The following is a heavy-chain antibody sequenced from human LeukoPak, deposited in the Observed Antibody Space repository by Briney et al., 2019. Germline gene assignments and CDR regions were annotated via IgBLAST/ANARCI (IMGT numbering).Heavy chain of an antibody. CDR3: ASNLSGSFSY. CDR2: IYHSGST. J-gene: IGHJ4*02. CDR1: GYSISSGYY. D-gene: IGHD1-26*01. V-gene: IGHV4-38-2*02. Sequence: SETLSLTCTVSGYSISSGYYWGWIRQPPGKGLEWIGSIYHSGSTYCNPSLKSRVTISVDTSKNQFSLKLSSVTAADTAVYYCASNLSGSFSYWGQGTLVTVSS.